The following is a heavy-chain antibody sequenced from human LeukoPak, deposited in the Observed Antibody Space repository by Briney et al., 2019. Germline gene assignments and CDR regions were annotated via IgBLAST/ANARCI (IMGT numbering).Heavy chain of an antibody. CDR3: ARAVSSGWYGGYFDY. D-gene: IGHD6-19*01. Sequence: ASVKVSCKASGYTFTSYGISWVRQAPGQGLEWMGWISAYNGNTNYAQKLQGRVTMTTDTSTSTAYMELSRLRSDDTAVYYCARAVSSGWYGGYFDYWGQGTLVTVSS. V-gene: IGHV1-18*01. J-gene: IGHJ4*02. CDR1: GYTFTSYG. CDR2: ISAYNGNT.